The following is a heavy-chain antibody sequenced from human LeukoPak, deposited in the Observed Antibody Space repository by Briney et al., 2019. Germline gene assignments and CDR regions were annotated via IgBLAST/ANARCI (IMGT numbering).Heavy chain of an antibody. D-gene: IGHD3-3*01. CDR1: GFTVSSNY. CDR2: IYSGSIT. CDR3: ARDRRDFWSGYYIPFDS. V-gene: IGHV3-66*01. Sequence: GGSLRLSCAASGFTVSSNYMSWVRQAPGKGLEWVTVIYSGSITYYTDSVKGRFTISRDNSKNTVDLQMNSLRAEDTAVYYCARDRRDFWSGYYIPFDSWGQGTLVTVSS. J-gene: IGHJ4*02.